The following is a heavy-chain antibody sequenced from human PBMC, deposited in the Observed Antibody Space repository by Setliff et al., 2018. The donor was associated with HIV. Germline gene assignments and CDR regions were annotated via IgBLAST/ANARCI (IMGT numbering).Heavy chain of an antibody. Sequence: GASVKVSCKASGYSFTDYPVHWVRQAPGQGLEWMGWINPNSGGTNSAQKFQGRVTMTRDTSISVAYMELSSLTSDDTAVYYCARAIRYYDSSGYYLDVWGKGTTVTVSS. CDR2: INPNSGGT. CDR3: ARAIRYYDSSGYYLDV. V-gene: IGHV1-2*02. J-gene: IGHJ6*03. CDR1: GYSFTDYP. D-gene: IGHD3-22*01.